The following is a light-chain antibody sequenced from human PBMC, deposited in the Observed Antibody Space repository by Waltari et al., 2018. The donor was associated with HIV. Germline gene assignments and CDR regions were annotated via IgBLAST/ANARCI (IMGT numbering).Light chain of an antibody. J-gene: IGLJ3*02. CDR2: QDT. CDR3: QAWDSGTIV. CDR1: NLGHKY. Sequence: SYDLTQPPSVSVSSGQTATVTCSGVNLGHKYVSWYPQRSGQSPVLVIYQDTKRPPGFPERFCGSTAENTATLTINETQPLDEAHYSCQAWDSGTIVFGGGTSLTVL. V-gene: IGLV3-1*01.